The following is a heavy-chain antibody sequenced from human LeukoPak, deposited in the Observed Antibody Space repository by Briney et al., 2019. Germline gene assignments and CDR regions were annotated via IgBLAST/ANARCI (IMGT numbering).Heavy chain of an antibody. CDR3: AKDPPTVMANAFHI. CDR2: ISGSGGTT. CDR1: GFTFSSYG. Sequence: GGSLRLSCAASGFTFSSYGVSWVRQAPGKGLEWVSSISGSGGTTYYADSAKGRFTISRDNSKNTLYLQMNSLRADDTAVYSCAKDPPTVMANAFHIWGQGTMVTVS. D-gene: IGHD5-18*01. J-gene: IGHJ3*02. V-gene: IGHV3-23*01.